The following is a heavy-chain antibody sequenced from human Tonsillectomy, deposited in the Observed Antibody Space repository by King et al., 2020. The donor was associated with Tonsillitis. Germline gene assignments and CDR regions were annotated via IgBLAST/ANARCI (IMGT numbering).Heavy chain of an antibody. V-gene: IGHV1-69*04. Sequence: QLVQSGAEVKKPGSSVKVSCKASGGAFSSYAISWVRQAPGQGREWMGRIIPILGIANYAQKFQGRVTITADKSTSTAYMELSSLRSEDTAVYYCASDPHNHGSGSYGQDWGQGTLVTVSS. CDR2: IIPILGIA. D-gene: IGHD3-10*01. CDR3: ASDPHNHGSGSYGQD. J-gene: IGHJ4*02. CDR1: GGAFSSYA.